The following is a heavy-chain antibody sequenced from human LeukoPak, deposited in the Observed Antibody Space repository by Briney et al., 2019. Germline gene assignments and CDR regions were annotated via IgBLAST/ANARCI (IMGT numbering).Heavy chain of an antibody. CDR2: VSTYNGDT. Sequence: AASVNVSCKASGYIFMNYYIAWVRQAPGQGLEWMGWVSTYNGDTNYAQNLQGRVTMTTDTSTSTAYMELRSLTSDDTAVYFCARWVSPYYFEYWGPGTLVTVSS. CDR3: ARWVSPYYFEY. CDR1: GYIFMNYY. V-gene: IGHV1-18*04. J-gene: IGHJ4*02.